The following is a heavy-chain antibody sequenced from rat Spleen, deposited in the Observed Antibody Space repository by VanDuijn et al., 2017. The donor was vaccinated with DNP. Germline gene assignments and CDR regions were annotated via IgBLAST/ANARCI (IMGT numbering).Heavy chain of an antibody. CDR1: GFTFSDYN. D-gene: IGHD4-2*01. CDR3: ARWSMAFDY. V-gene: IGHV5-7*01. CDR2: ISYDGSST. J-gene: IGHJ2*01. Sequence: EVQLVESGGGLVQAGRSLKLSCAASGFTFSDYNMAWVRQAPKKGLEWVATISYDGSSTYYRDSVKGRFTISRDNAKSTLYLQMDSLRSEDTATYYCARWSMAFDYWGQGVMVTVSS.